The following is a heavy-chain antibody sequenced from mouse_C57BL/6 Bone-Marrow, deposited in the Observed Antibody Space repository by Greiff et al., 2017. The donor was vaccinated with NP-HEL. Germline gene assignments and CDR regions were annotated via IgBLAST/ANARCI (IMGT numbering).Heavy chain of an antibody. Sequence: QVQLQQSGAELARPGASVKLSCKASGYTFTSYGISWVKQRTGQGLEWIGEIYPRSGNTYYNEKFKGKATLTADKSSSTAYMALRSLTSEDSAVYFCARNYDYDGDYFDYWGQGTTLTVSS. J-gene: IGHJ2*01. CDR2: IYPRSGNT. CDR3: ARNYDYDGDYFDY. V-gene: IGHV1-81*01. CDR1: GYTFTSYG. D-gene: IGHD2-4*01.